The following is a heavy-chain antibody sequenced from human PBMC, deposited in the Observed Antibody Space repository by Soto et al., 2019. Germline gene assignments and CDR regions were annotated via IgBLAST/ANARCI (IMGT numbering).Heavy chain of an antibody. J-gene: IGHJ6*02. D-gene: IGHD6-13*01. Sequence: LKISCKGSGYSFTSYWIGWVRQMPGKGLEWMGIIYPGDSDTRYSPSFQGQVTISADKSISTAYLQWSSLKASDTAMYYCARGRPGGYSSSWYRNYYYYGMDVWGQGTTVTVSS. CDR2: IYPGDSDT. CDR1: GYSFTSYW. CDR3: ARGRPGGYSSSWYRNYYYYGMDV. V-gene: IGHV5-51*01.